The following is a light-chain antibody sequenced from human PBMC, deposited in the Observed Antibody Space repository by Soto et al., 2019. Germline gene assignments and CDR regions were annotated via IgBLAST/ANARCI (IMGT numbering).Light chain of an antibody. CDR3: AAWDGRLNGLI. V-gene: IGLV1-44*01. J-gene: IGLJ2*01. CDR2: NNN. CDR1: SSNIGSNI. Sequence: QSVLTQPPSASGTPGQRVTISCSGSSSNIGSNIVNWYQQVPGTAPKLLIYNNNQRPSGVPDRFSGSKSGTSASLALSGLQSEYEGDYYCAAWDGRLNGLIFGGGTKVTVL.